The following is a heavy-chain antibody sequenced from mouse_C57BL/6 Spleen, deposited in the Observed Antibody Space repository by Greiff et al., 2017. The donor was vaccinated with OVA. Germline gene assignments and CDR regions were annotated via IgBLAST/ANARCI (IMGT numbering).Heavy chain of an antibody. CDR3: ARCSDYGYSTYAMDD. V-gene: IGHV1-55*01. CDR1: GYTFTSYW. D-gene: IGHD2-2*01. J-gene: IGHJ4*01. Sequence: QVQLQQPGAELVKPGASVKMSCKASGYTFTSYWITWVKQRPGQGLEWIGDIYPGSGSTNYNEKFKSKATLTVDKSSSTAYMQLSSLTSEDAAVYYCARCSDYGYSTYAMDDWGTGTSVTVSS. CDR2: IYPGSGST.